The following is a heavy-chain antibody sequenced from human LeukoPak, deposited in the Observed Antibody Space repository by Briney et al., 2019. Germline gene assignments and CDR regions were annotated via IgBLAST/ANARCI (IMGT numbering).Heavy chain of an antibody. CDR1: GGSISSGGYY. D-gene: IGHD5-24*01. CDR2: IYHSGST. V-gene: IGHV4-30-2*01. CDR3: ARDILPTIQYYFDY. Sequence: PSETLSLTCTVSGGSISSGGYYWSWIRQPPGKGLEWIGYIYHSGSTYYNPSLKSRVTISVDRSKNQFSLKLSSVTAADTAVYYCARDILPTIQYYFDYWGQGTLVTVSS. J-gene: IGHJ4*02.